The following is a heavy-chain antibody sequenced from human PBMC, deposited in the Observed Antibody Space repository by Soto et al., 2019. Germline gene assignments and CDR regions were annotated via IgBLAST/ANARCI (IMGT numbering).Heavy chain of an antibody. CDR2: IIPILGIA. Sequence: QVQLVQSGAEVKKPGSSVKVSCKASGGTFSSYTISWVRQAPGQGREWMGRIIPILGIANYAQKFQGRVTITADKSTRTAYMELSSLRSEDTAVYYCARDLDGSGSSPDSTDYWGQGTLVTVSS. CDR1: GGTFSSYT. V-gene: IGHV1-69*08. CDR3: ARDLDGSGSSPDSTDY. D-gene: IGHD3-10*01. J-gene: IGHJ4*02.